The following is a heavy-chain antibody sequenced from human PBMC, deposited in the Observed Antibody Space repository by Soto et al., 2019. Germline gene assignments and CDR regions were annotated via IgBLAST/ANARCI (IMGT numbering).Heavy chain of an antibody. V-gene: IGHV3-30*18. CDR2: ISYDGSNK. CDR1: GCTFSSYG. D-gene: IGHD5-12*01. CDR3: AKGPSGYDQLCDY. J-gene: IGHJ4*02. Sequence: GGSLRLSCAASGCTFSSYGMHWVRQAPGKGLEWVAVISYDGSNKYYADSVKGRFTISRDNSKNTLYLQMNSLRAEDTAVYYCAKGPSGYDQLCDYWGQGTLVTVSS.